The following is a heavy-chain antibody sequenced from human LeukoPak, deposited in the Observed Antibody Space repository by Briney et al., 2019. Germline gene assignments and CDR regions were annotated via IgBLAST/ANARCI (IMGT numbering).Heavy chain of an antibody. CDR1: GYTFTSYG. D-gene: IGHD3-10*01. Sequence: ASVKVSCKASGYTFTSYGISWVRQAPGQGLEWMGWISAYNGNTNYAQELQGRVTMTTDTSTSTAYMELRSLRSDDTAVYYCARDKFPIRGVKGYYYYYMDVWGKGTTVTVSS. J-gene: IGHJ6*03. CDR3: ARDKFPIRGVKGYYYYYMDV. CDR2: ISAYNGNT. V-gene: IGHV1-18*01.